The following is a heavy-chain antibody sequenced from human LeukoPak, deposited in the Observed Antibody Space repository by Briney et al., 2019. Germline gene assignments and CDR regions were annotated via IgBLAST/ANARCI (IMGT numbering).Heavy chain of an antibody. CDR2: INPDSGGT. Sequence: ASVKVSCKASGGTFSSYAISWVRQAPGQGLEWMGWINPDSGGTNYAHNFQGRVTMTRDTSITTAYMALSRLRPDDTAVYYCAREGYCSGGNCPVEHWGHGTLVTVSS. V-gene: IGHV1-2*07. CDR1: GGTFSSYA. CDR3: AREGYCSGGNCPVEH. J-gene: IGHJ4*01. D-gene: IGHD2-15*01.